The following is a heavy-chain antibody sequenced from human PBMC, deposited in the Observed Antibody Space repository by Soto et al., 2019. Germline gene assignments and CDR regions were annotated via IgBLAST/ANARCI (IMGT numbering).Heavy chain of an antibody. Sequence: PLETLSLTCPVSGGSISSGGYYWSWIRQHSGKGLEWIGYIYYSGSTYYNPSLKSRVTISVDTSKNQFSLKLSSVTAADTAVYYCARTPPMGVRGVIDYWGQGTLVTVSS. CDR2: IYYSGST. D-gene: IGHD3-10*02. V-gene: IGHV4-31*03. CDR1: GGSISSGGYY. J-gene: IGHJ4*02. CDR3: ARTPPMGVRGVIDY.